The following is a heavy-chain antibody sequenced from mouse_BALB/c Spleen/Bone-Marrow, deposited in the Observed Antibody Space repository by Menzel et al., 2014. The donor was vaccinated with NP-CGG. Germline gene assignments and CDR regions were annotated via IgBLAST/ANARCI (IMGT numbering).Heavy chain of an antibody. J-gene: IGHJ3*01. CDR1: GFDFSRYW. CDR3: SRLGYYGGFAY. CDR2: INPDSSTI. V-gene: IGHV4-1*02. D-gene: IGHD2-3*01. Sequence: DVKLQEPGGGLVHPGGSLKLSCAASGFDFSRYWMGWVRQAPGKGLEWIGEINPDSSTINYTPSLKDKFIISRDNAKNTLYLQMSKVRSEDIALYYCSRLGYYGGFAYWGQGTLVTVSA.